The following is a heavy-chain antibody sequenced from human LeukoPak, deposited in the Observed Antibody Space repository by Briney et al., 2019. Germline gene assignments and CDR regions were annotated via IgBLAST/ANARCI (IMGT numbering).Heavy chain of an antibody. CDR3: ARGPNGSGYYRPYYFDY. D-gene: IGHD3-22*01. V-gene: IGHV3-11*01. Sequence: GGSLRLSCAASGFTFSDYYMSWIRQAPGKGLEWVSFISSSGSTIFYSDSVKGRFTISRDNAKNSLYLQMNSLRAEDTAVYYCARGPNGSGYYRPYYFDYWGQGTLVTVSS. CDR1: GFTFSDYY. J-gene: IGHJ4*02. CDR2: ISSSGSTI.